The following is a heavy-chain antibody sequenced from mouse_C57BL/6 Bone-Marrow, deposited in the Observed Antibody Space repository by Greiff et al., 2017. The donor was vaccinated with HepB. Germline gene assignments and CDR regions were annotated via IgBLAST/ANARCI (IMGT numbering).Heavy chain of an antibody. V-gene: IGHV1-15*01. D-gene: IGHD2-5*01. J-gene: IGHJ4*01. CDR2: IDPETGGT. CDR3: TNSNYGRYAMDY. CDR1: GYTFTDYE. Sequence: QVQLKQSGAELVRPGASVTLSCKASGYTFTDYEMHWVKQTPVHGLEWIGAIDPETGGTAYNQKFKGKAILTADKSSSTAYMELRSLTYEDSAVYYCTNSNYGRYAMDYWGQGTSVTVSS.